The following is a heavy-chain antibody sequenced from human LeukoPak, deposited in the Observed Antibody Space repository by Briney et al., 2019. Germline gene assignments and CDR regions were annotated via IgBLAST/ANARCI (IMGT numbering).Heavy chain of an antibody. D-gene: IGHD5-18*01. V-gene: IGHV1-2*02. CDR1: GYTFTGYY. CDR3: ARGGKSRDTATKLGYYYYGMDV. J-gene: IGHJ6*02. Sequence: ASVKASCKASGYTFTGYYMHWVRQAPGQGLEWMGWINPNSGGTNYAQKFQGRVTMTRDTSISTAYMELSRLRSDDTAVYYCARGGKSRDTATKLGYYYYGMDVWGQGTTVTVSS. CDR2: INPNSGGT.